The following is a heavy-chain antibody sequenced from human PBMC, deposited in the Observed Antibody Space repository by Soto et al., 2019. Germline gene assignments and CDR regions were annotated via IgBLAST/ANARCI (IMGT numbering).Heavy chain of an antibody. V-gene: IGHV1-3*01. CDR1: GNTVPNYA. CDR2: INGGNGNT. D-gene: IGHD2-15*01. CDR3: AREVVVAATVVYYYYGMDV. J-gene: IGHJ6*02. Sequence: ASVKVSCKASGNTVPNYAIHWVRQAPGQRLEWMGWINGGNGNTYYSEQFQGRVTMTRDTSTSTVYMELSSLRSEDTAVYYCAREVVVAATVVYYYYGMDVWGQGTTVTVSS.